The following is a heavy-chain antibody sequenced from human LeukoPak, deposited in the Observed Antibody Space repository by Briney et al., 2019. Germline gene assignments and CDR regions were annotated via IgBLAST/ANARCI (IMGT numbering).Heavy chain of an antibody. CDR3: AREDPNWGFDY. Sequence: SGGSLRLSCTVSGFTFSSYWMSWVRQAPGKGLEWVSVIYSGGSTYYADSVKGRFTISRDNSKNTLYLQMNSLRAEDTAVYYCAREDPNWGFDYWGQGTLVTVSS. CDR1: GFTFSSYW. J-gene: IGHJ4*02. D-gene: IGHD7-27*01. V-gene: IGHV3-53*01. CDR2: IYSGGST.